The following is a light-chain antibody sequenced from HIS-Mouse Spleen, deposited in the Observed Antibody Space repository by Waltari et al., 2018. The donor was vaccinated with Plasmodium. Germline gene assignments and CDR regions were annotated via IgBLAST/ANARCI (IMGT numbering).Light chain of an antibody. J-gene: IGKJ3*01. CDR1: QSVSSY. V-gene: IGKV3-11*01. CDR2: DAS. Sequence: EIVLTQSPATLSLSPGERATLSCRASQSVSSYLAWYQQKPGQAPRLLIYDASNRATGIPAMFSGSGSGTDFTRTISSLEPEDFAVYYCQQRSNWPITFGPGTKVDIK. CDR3: QQRSNWPIT.